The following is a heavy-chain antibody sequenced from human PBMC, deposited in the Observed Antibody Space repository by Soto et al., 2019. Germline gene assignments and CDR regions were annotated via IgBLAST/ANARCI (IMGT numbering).Heavy chain of an antibody. CDR1: GFTFSSYA. CDR2: ISYDGSNK. Sequence: QVQLVESGGGLVQPGRSLRLSCEASGFTFSSYAMHWVRQAPGKGLEWVAVISYDGSNKYYADSVKGRFTISRDNSKNTLYLQLNRLRDEDTAVYYCARGEEGYCSSISCYAPDYWGQGTLVTVSS. V-gene: IGHV3-30-3*01. D-gene: IGHD2-2*01. CDR3: ARGEEGYCSSISCYAPDY. J-gene: IGHJ4*02.